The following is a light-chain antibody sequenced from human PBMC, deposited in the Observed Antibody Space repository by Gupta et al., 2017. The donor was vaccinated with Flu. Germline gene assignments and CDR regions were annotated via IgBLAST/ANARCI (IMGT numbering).Light chain of an antibody. CDR2: DDS. Sequence: GKTARMTCGGNSIGSKTGHWYQQKAGLAPVRVVEDDSVRPSGIPERFAGSNSGKKATLTINRAEAGDEADDDCQMWDSDSDRPVFGGGTKMTVL. J-gene: IGLJ3*02. CDR1: SIGSKT. CDR3: QMWDSDSDRPV. V-gene: IGLV3-21*03.